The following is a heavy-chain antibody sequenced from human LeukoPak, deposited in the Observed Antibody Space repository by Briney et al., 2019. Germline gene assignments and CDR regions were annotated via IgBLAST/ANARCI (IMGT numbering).Heavy chain of an antibody. CDR3: TRALHLVSGAFDI. CDR2: IRSKAYGGTT. D-gene: IGHD2-8*02. Sequence: GVSLRLSCTVSGFPLGDYAMRWLRRAPGKGLEWVGFIRSKAYGGTTESAASVKGRFNISRDDSKSIAYLQMNSLKTEDTAVYYCTRALHLVSGAFDIWGQGTMVTVSS. CDR1: GFPLGDYA. J-gene: IGHJ3*02. V-gene: IGHV3-49*03.